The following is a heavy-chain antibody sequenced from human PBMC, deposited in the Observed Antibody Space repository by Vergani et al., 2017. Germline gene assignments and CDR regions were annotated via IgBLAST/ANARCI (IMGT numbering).Heavy chain of an antibody. D-gene: IGHD1-1*01. CDR3: ARHTTYTDS. CDR1: EYSFGNYW. J-gene: IGHJ4*02. CDR2: IYPSDSDT. V-gene: IGHV5-51*01. Sequence: EVELVQSGPEMRKPGESLKISCEGSEYSFGNYWMGWVRQMPGKGLEWMGIIYPSDSDTRYSPSFQGQVTISADKSISTAFLQWDSLKASDTALYYCARHTTYTDSWGQGTLVTVSS.